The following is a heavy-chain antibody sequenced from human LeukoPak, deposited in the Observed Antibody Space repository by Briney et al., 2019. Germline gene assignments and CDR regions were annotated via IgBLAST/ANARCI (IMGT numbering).Heavy chain of an antibody. CDR2: ISSNGGST. D-gene: IGHD5-12*01. J-gene: IGHJ6*03. CDR3: ARDSSLRLHYYYYYMDV. CDR1: GFTFSSYA. V-gene: IGHV3-64*01. Sequence: GGSLRLSCAASGFTFSSYAMHWVRQAPGKGLEYVSAISSNGGSTYYANSVKGRFTISRDNSKNTLYLQMGSLRAEDMAVYYCARDSSLRLHYYYYYMDVWGKGTTVTVSS.